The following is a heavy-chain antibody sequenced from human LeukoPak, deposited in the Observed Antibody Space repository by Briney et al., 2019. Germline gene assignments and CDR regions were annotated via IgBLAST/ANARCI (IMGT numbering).Heavy chain of an antibody. CDR3: ARGDCSGSICYSPMDV. V-gene: IGHV4-38-2*02. Sequence: PSEILSLTCTVSGYSINSGYYWVWIRQPPGKGLEWIGSIYRSGSTNYNPSLKSRVTISVDTSKNQFSLKVSSVTAADTAVYYCARGDCSGSICYSPMDVWGTGTTVTVSS. D-gene: IGHD2-21*01. CDR1: GYSINSGYY. CDR2: IYRSGST. J-gene: IGHJ6*03.